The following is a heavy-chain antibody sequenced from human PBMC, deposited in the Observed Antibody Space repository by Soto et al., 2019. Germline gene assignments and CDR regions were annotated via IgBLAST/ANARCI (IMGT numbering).Heavy chain of an antibody. Sequence: QVQLQESGPGLVKPSETLSLTGTVSNVSIINYYWSWIRQPPGKGLEWIGFIYYSGSTNYNPYLKGRVTMSGDRSRNQLDLKRNAGAAAATAVYSGARRLTLATTTGDAFERWGQGTMVTVSS. J-gene: IGHJ3*01. CDR1: NVSIINYY. D-gene: IGHD4-17*01. CDR2: IYYSGST. CDR3: ARRLTLATTTGDAFER. V-gene: IGHV4-59*01.